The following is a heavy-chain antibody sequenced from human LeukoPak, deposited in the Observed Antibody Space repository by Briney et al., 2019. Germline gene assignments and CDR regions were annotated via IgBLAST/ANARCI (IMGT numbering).Heavy chain of an antibody. Sequence: GGSLRLSCAASGFSFSTSSMNWVRQAPGKGLEWVSSICSSSAHIVYADSVKGRFSISRDNAKNSLYLQMNSLRVEDTAVYYCTSRYCTSTNCYSFNIWGQGTMVTVSS. D-gene: IGHD2-2*01. J-gene: IGHJ3*02. CDR2: ICSSSAHI. V-gene: IGHV3-21*01. CDR1: GFSFSTSS. CDR3: TSRYCTSTNCYSFNI.